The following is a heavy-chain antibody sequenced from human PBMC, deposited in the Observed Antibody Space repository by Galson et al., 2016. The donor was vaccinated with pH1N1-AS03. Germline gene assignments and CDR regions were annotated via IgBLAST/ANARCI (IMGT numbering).Heavy chain of an antibody. V-gene: IGHV1-46*01. CDR1: GYTLTRYY. Sequence: SVKVSCKASGYTLTRYYMHWVRPAPGRGLEWMEIIDPSGGPTTYAPKFQGRITITTDTSTSTVYMELVSLRSEYTAVYYCARRYYFDYWGQGTLVTVSS. D-gene: IGHD3-16*02. CDR3: ARRYYFDY. J-gene: IGHJ4*02. CDR2: IDPSGGPT.